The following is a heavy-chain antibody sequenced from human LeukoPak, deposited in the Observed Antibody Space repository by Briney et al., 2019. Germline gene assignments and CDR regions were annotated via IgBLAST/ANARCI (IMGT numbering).Heavy chain of an antibody. D-gene: IGHD2-15*01. CDR3: ARRGCRGGGSCYRFDP. Sequence: ASVKVSCKASGCTFTSYYMHWVRQAPGQGLEWMGWINPNSGGTNYAQKFQGRVTMTRDTSISTAYMELSRLRSDDTAVYYCARRGCRGGGSCYRFDPWGQGTLVTVSS. CDR2: INPNSGGT. CDR1: GCTFTSYY. J-gene: IGHJ5*02. V-gene: IGHV1-2*02.